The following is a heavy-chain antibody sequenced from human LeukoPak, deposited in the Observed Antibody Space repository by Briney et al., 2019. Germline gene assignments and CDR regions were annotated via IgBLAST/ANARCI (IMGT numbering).Heavy chain of an antibody. CDR2: IYYSGST. CDR3: ARRYGSGTKSYFDN. V-gene: IGHV4-59*01. J-gene: IGHJ4*02. CDR1: GGSISSYY. D-gene: IGHD3-10*01. Sequence: SETLSLTCTGSGGSISSYYWSWIRQPPGKGLEWIGYIYYSGSTNYNPSLKSRVTISVDTSKNQFSLELNSVTAADTAVYHCARRYGSGTKSYFDNWGQGTLVTVSS.